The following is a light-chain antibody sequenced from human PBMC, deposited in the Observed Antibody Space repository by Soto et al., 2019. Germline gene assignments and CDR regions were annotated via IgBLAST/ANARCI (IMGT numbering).Light chain of an antibody. CDR1: QSISSY. CDR3: QHSYSNHRYT. CDR2: AAS. J-gene: IGKJ2*01. V-gene: IGKV1-39*01. Sequence: DIQMTQSPSSLSASVGDRVTITCRASQSISSYLNWYQQKPGKAPKLLIYAASSLQSGVPSRFSGSGSGTDFTLTISSLPPEDFATYYCQHSYSNHRYTFGQGTKLEIK.